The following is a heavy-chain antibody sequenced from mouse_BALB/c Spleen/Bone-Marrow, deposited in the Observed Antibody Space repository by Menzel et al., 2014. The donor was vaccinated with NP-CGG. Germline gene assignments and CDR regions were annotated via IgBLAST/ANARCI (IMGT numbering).Heavy chain of an antibody. D-gene: IGHD2-10*01. V-gene: IGHV1S22*01. J-gene: IGHJ2*01. CDR2: IYPGSGRT. Sequence: LVESGSELVRPGASVKLSCKASGYTFTSYWMHWVRQRHGQGLEWIGNIYPGSGRTYYDEKFKNKVSLTVDTSSSTAYMHLSSLTSEDSAVYYCTRREGAYYGNYVGYFDYWGRGTTLTVSS. CDR3: TRREGAYYGNYVGYFDY. CDR1: GYTFTSYW.